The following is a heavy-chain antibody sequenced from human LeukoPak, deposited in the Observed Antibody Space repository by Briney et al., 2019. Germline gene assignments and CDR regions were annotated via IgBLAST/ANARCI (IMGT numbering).Heavy chain of an antibody. CDR3: ARETLAYCGGDCYSLGY. J-gene: IGHJ4*02. CDR1: GFTFSTYS. D-gene: IGHD2-21*02. CDR2: ISSSSSTI. Sequence: GGSLRLSCTASGFTFSTYSMTWVRQAPGKGLEWVSYISSSSSTIYYADSVKGRFTISRDNAKNSLYLQMNSLRAEDTAVYYCARETLAYCGGDCYSLGYWGQGTLVTVSS. V-gene: IGHV3-48*04.